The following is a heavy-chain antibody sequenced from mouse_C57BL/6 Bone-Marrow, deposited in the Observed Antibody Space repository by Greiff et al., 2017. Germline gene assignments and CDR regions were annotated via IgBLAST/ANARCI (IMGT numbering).Heavy chain of an antibody. J-gene: IGHJ2*01. V-gene: IGHV1-19*01. Sequence: VQLQQSGPVLVKPGASVKMSCKASGYTFTDYYMNWVKQSHGKSLEWIGVINPYNGGTSYNQKFKGKATLTVDKSSSTAYMELNSLTSEDSAVYYGARNGSRLYYFDYWGQGTTLTVSS. CDR3: ARNGSRLYYFDY. D-gene: IGHD1-1*01. CDR2: INPYNGGT. CDR1: GYTFTDYY.